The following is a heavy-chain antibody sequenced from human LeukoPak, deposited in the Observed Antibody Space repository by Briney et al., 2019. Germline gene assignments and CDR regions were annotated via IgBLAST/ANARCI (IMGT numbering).Heavy chain of an antibody. J-gene: IGHJ5*02. D-gene: IGHD2-15*01. CDR2: ISHGGSA. Sequence: SETPSLTCAVYGGSFSGYYWRWIRQPPGKGLEWIGEISHGGSANYNPSLKSRVTISVDTSKNQFSLKLTSVTAADTAVYYCASSSLGYCGGGYCYPNWFDPWGQGTLVIVSS. V-gene: IGHV4-34*01. CDR1: GGSFSGYY. CDR3: ASSSLGYCGGGYCYPNWFDP.